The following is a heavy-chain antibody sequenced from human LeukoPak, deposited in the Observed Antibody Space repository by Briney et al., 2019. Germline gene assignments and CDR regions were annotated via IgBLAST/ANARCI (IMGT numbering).Heavy chain of an antibody. J-gene: IGHJ5*02. CDR2: INTNTGNP. Sequence: ASVKVSCKASGYTFTSYAMNWVRQAPGQGLEWMGWINTNTGNPTYAQGFTGRFVFSLDTSVSTAYLQISSLKAEDTAVYYCARAMVRGVINRNWFDPWGQGTLVTVSS. D-gene: IGHD3-10*01. CDR3: ARAMVRGVINRNWFDP. V-gene: IGHV7-4-1*02. CDR1: GYTFTSYA.